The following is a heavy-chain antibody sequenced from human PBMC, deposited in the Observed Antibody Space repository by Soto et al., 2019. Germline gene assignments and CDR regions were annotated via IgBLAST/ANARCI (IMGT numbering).Heavy chain of an antibody. CDR2: IIVSHDRP. CDR3: AREPEDGVPGDY. V-gene: IGHV1-3*01. Sequence: VRLVQSGTEVKEPGASVRVSCKASGYTFTAHSLHSERQAPGQGLEWMGWIIVSHDRPRYAPQFQGRLTFEKDRIGTTAYMHLTRLTPEDTAVYFCAREPEDGVPGDYWGQGTPVVVSS. D-gene: IGHD2-8*01. CDR1: GYTFTAHS. J-gene: IGHJ4*02.